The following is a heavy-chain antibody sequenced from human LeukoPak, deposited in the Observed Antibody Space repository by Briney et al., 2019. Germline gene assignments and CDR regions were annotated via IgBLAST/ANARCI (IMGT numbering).Heavy chain of an antibody. J-gene: IGHJ4*02. CDR1: GFTFTSYS. CDR2: VNDGGDNT. V-gene: IGHV3-23*01. Sequence: SGGSLRLSCAASGFTFTSYSMNWVRQAPGKGLEWVSSVNDGGDNTYYADYLRGRFTVSRDNSRNTLWLQMNSLRAEDTAIYYCAKARGTTGWLPYFDYWGQGALVTVSS. CDR3: AKARGTTGWLPYFDY. D-gene: IGHD6-19*01.